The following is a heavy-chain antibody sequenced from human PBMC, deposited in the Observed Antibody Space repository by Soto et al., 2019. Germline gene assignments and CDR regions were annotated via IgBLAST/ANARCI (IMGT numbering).Heavy chain of an antibody. CDR2: IIPIFGTA. D-gene: IGHD3-22*01. Sequence: GASVKVSCKASGGTFSSYAISWVRQAPGQGLEWMGGIIPIFGTANYAQKFQGRVTITADESTSTAYMELSSLRSEDTAVYYCASSDDSSGYYFDYWGQGTLVTVSS. V-gene: IGHV1-69*13. CDR3: ASSDDSSGYYFDY. J-gene: IGHJ4*02. CDR1: GGTFSSYA.